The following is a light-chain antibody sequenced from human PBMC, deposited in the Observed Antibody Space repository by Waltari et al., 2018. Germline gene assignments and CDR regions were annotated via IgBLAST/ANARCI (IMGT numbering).Light chain of an antibody. J-gene: IGLJ2*01. Sequence: QSALTQPASVSGSPGQSITISCTGTSSYVGDNNYVSWYQQHPGQAPKRIIHAVTYRPSGVSNRFSCSKSSNTDTPTISGLQAEDEADYYCGSYTRSGTGVFGGGTKLTVL. CDR1: SSYVGDNNY. V-gene: IGLV2-14*03. CDR2: AVT. CDR3: GSYTRSGTGV.